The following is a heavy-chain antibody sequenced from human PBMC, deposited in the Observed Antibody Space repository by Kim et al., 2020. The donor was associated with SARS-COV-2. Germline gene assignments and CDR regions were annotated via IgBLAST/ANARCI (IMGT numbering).Heavy chain of an antibody. CDR3: ARSSYYDSSGYFDY. D-gene: IGHD3-22*01. Sequence: QKLQGRVTMTTDTSTSTAYMELRSLRSDDTAVYYCARSSYYDSSGYFDYWGQGTLVTVSS. J-gene: IGHJ4*02. V-gene: IGHV1-18*01.